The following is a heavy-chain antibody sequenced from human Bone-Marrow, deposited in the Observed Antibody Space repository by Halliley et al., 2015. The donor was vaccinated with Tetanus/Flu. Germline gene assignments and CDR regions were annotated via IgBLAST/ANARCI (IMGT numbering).Heavy chain of an antibody. J-gene: IGHJ5*02. V-gene: IGHV4-4*02. CDR2: IHHSGST. CDR1: GDSISNTDW. CDR3: ARGNSILGVVMGWFDP. Sequence: TLSLTCAVSGDSISNTDWWSWVRQPPGEGLEWIGEIHHSGSTNYNPSFKSRVTILVDKSKNQFSLKLNSVTAADTAIYYCARGNSILGVVMGWFDPWGQGTLVTVSS. D-gene: IGHD3-3*01.